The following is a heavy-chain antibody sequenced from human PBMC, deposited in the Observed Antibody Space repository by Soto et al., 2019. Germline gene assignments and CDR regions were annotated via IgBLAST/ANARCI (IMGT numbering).Heavy chain of an antibody. V-gene: IGHV1-18*04. CDR1: GYTFTSYG. CDR2: IGVYNNNR. CDR3: ARDQLGARGDY. Sequence: QVQLVQSGAEVKKPGASVKVSCKASGYTFTSYGISWVRQAPGQGPAWMGWIGVYNNNRNYAQKVQGRVTMTTDTTTSTASMELRSLISDDTAVYYCARDQLGARGDYWGQGTLVTVSS. J-gene: IGHJ4*02. D-gene: IGHD3-10*01.